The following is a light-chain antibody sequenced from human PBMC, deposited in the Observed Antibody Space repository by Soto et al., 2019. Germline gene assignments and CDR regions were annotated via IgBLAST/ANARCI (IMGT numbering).Light chain of an antibody. CDR3: QQYGRYRT. V-gene: IGKV1-5*03. J-gene: IGKJ1*01. Sequence: DIQMTQSPSTLSASVGDRVTITCRASQSTSTWLAWYQHKPGKAPNLLIYKASSLESGVPSRFSGSGSGTEFTLTISSLPPDDVATYYCQQYGRYRTFGQGPKVEIK. CDR2: KAS. CDR1: QSTSTW.